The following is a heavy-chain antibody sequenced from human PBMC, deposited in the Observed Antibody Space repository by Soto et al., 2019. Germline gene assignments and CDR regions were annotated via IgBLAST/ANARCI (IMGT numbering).Heavy chain of an antibody. J-gene: IGHJ6*02. Sequence: EVQLVQSGAEVKKPGESLKISCKGSGYSFTSYWIGWVRQLPGKGLEWMGIIYPGDSDTRYSPSFQGQVTISADKSISTAYLQWSSLKASDTAMYYCARTAAAGKYYYGVDVWGQGTTVTVSS. CDR1: GYSFTSYW. CDR2: IYPGDSDT. CDR3: ARTAAAGKYYYGVDV. V-gene: IGHV5-51*01. D-gene: IGHD6-13*01.